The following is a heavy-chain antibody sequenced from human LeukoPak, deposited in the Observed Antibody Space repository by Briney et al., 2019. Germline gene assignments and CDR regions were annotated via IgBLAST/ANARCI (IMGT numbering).Heavy chain of an antibody. J-gene: IGHJ4*02. CDR2: ISSSSSYI. Sequence: PGGSLRLSCAASGFTVSSNYMSWVRQAPGKGLEWVSSISSSSSYIYYADSVKGRFTISRDNAKNSLYLQMNSLRAEDTAVYYCARVLLGYSYGNDFDYWGQGTLVTVSS. CDR3: ARVLLGYSYGNDFDY. D-gene: IGHD5-18*01. V-gene: IGHV3-21*01. CDR1: GFTVSSNY.